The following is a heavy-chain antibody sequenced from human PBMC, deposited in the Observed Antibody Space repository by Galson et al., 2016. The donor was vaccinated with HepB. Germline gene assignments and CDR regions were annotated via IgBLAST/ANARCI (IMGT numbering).Heavy chain of an antibody. D-gene: IGHD1-14*01. Sequence: TLSLTCTVSGGSISSTNHFWSWIRQPPGKALEWIGYIYHSGAAHYHPSLKSRVTLSVDTSKNQFSLRLSAVTAADTAVYYCAREVITGADDAFDIWGQGTMVTVSS. J-gene: IGHJ3*02. CDR3: AREVITGADDAFDI. V-gene: IGHV4-30-4*08. CDR2: IYHSGAA. CDR1: GGSISSTNHF.